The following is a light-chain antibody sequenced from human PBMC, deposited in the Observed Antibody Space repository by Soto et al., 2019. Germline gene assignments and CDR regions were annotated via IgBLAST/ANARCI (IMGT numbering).Light chain of an antibody. CDR3: HQHNNWWT. CDR2: GAS. V-gene: IGKV3-15*01. J-gene: IGKJ1*01. CDR1: QTVSSN. Sequence: EIVLTQSPGTLSLSPGGRATLSCRASQTVSSNLAWYQQKPGQAPRLLIYGASTRAAGIPARFSGSGSGTDFALTITSLQSEDFGVYYCHQHNNWWTFGQGTKVDIK.